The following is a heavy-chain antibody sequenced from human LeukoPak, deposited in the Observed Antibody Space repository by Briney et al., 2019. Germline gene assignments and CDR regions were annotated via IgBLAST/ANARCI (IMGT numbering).Heavy chain of an antibody. V-gene: IGHV4-39*07. J-gene: IGHJ4*02. Sequence: SETLSLTRTVSGGSISSSSYYWGWIRQPPGKGLEWIGSIYYSGSTYYNPSLKSRVTISVDTSKNQFSLKLSSVTAADTAVYYCAREDVGVNAVFDYWGQGTLVTVSS. CDR1: GGSISSSSYY. CDR2: IYYSGST. CDR3: AREDVGVNAVFDY. D-gene: IGHD2-21*01.